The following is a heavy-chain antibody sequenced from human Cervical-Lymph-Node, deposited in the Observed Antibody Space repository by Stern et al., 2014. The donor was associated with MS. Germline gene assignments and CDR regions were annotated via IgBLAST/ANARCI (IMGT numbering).Heavy chain of an antibody. V-gene: IGHV4-30-4*01. CDR1: GGSMSASHYY. CDR2: VYPCRTT. Sequence: VQLQESGPGLVXXSPTLSLSCTVSGGSMSASHYYWSWLRQPPGQGLVWIGLVYPCRTTSSRPSLKSRLTLSMVSSKYQFSLNLNFVTAADTAVYYCARGGDSGYVEYDYWGQGTLVTVSS. J-gene: IGHJ4*02. D-gene: IGHD5-12*01. CDR3: ARGGDSGYVEYDY.